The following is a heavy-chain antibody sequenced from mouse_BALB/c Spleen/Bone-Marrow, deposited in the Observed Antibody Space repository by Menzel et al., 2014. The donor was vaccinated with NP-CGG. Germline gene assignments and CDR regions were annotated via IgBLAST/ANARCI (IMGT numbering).Heavy chain of an antibody. CDR2: ISSGGSYT. V-gene: IGHV5-6*02. CDR3: ARRGYGNSYWYFDV. D-gene: IGHD2-10*02. J-gene: IGHJ1*01. Sequence: EVKLMESGGDLVKPGGSLKLSCAASGFTFSSYGMSWVRQTPDKRLEWGATISSGGSYTYYPDSVKGRFTISRDNAKNTLYLQMSSLKSEDTAMYYCARRGYGNSYWYFDVWGAGTTVTVSS. CDR1: GFTFSSYG.